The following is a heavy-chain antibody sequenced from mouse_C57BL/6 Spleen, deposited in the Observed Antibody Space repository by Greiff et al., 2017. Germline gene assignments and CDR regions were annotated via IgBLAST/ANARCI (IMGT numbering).Heavy chain of an antibody. CDR3: ARRDDYDDAMDY. CDR2: IDPSDSYT. D-gene: IGHD2-4*01. Sequence: QVQLQQPGAELVKPGASVKLSCKASGYTFTSYWMQWVKQRPGQGLEWIGEIDPSDSYTNYNQKFKGKATLTVDTSSSTAYMQPSSLTSEDSAVYYCARRDDYDDAMDYWGQGTSVTVSS. CDR1: GYTFTSYW. J-gene: IGHJ4*01. V-gene: IGHV1-50*01.